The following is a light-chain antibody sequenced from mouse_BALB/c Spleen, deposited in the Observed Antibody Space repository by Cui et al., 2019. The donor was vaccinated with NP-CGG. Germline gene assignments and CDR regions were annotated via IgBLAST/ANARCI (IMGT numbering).Light chain of an antibody. CDR1: TGAVTTSNY. CDR3: ALWYSNHWV. Sequence: QAVVTQESALTTSPGETVTLTCRSSTGAVTTSNYANWVQEKPDHLFTGLIGGTNNRVPGVPVGFSGSLIGDKATLTITGAQTEDEAIYFCALWYSNHWVFGGGTKLTVL. V-gene: IGLV1*01. J-gene: IGLJ1*01. CDR2: GTN.